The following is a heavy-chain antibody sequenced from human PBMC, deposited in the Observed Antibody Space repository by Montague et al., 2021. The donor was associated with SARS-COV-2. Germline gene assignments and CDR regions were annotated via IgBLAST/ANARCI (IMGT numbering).Heavy chain of an antibody. CDR1: GGSFSGYY. J-gene: IGHJ6*03. CDR2: INHSGST. V-gene: IGHV4-34*01. CDR3: ARGVRQLGVRYYYYYIDV. D-gene: IGHD6-6*01. Sequence: SETLSLTCAVYGGSFSGYYWSWIRQPPGKGLEWIGEINHSGSTNCNPSLKSRVTISMDTSKNQFSLKLSSVTAADTAVYYCARGVRQLGVRYYYYYIDVWDKGTTVTVSS.